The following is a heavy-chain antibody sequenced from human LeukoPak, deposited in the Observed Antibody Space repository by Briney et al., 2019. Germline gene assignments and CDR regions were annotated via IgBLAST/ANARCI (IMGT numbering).Heavy chain of an antibody. D-gene: IGHD3-22*01. CDR3: ARVTGYMIEDYFDY. CDR2: IYHSGST. J-gene: IGHJ4*02. Sequence: SETLSLTCTVSGGSISSYYWSWIRQPPGKGLEWIGYIYHSGSTNYNPSLKSRVTISVDTSKNQFSLRLSSVTAADTAVYYCARVTGYMIEDYFDYWGQGTLVTVSS. CDR1: GGSISSYY. V-gene: IGHV4-59*01.